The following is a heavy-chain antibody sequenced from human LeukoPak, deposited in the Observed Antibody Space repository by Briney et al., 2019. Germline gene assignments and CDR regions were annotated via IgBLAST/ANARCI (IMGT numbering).Heavy chain of an antibody. CDR1: GFTFSDYY. V-gene: IGHV3-11*01. D-gene: IGHD6-19*01. Sequence: GGSLRLSCAASGFTFSDYYMSWIRQAPGKGLEWVSYISSSGSTIYYADSVKGRFTISRDNAKNSLYLQMNSLRAEDTAVYYCARYEQWLAATVDYWGQGTLVTVSS. CDR3: ARYEQWLAATVDY. CDR2: ISSSGSTI. J-gene: IGHJ4*02.